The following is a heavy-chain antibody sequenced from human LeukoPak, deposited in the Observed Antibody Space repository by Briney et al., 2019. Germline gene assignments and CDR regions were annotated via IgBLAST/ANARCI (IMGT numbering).Heavy chain of an antibody. CDR1: GFTFSSYG. CDR2: IWYDGSDK. CDR3: AKGYGDKATNLYYYYGMDV. D-gene: IGHD4-17*01. Sequence: GGSLRLSCAASGFTFSSYGMHWVRQAPGKGLEWVAVIWYDGSDKYYVDSVKGRFTISRDNSKNTLYLQMNSLRAEDTAVYYCAKGYGDKATNLYYYYGMDVWGQGTTVTVSS. J-gene: IGHJ6*02. V-gene: IGHV3-33*06.